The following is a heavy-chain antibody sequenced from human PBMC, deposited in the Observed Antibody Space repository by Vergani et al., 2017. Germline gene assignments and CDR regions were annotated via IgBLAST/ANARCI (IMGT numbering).Heavy chain of an antibody. D-gene: IGHD3-10*01. CDR3: ARGNYYGSGTYVDP. Sequence: IHLLESGGGLVQPGGSLRLSCAASGSTVSGNYMTWVRQAPGKGLEWVSHIYSGDETYYADSVKGRVTISRDTSKNTLHLQINNLRVEDTAVYYCARGNYYGSGTYVDPWGQGTLVTVSS. J-gene: IGHJ5*02. CDR1: GSTVSGNY. CDR2: IYSGDET. V-gene: IGHV3-66*02.